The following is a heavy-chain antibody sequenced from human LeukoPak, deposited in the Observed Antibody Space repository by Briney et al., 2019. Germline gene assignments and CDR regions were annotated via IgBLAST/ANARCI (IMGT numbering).Heavy chain of an antibody. CDR2: IYYSGST. J-gene: IGHJ6*03. Sequence: PSETLSLTCTVSGGSISSSSYYWGWIRQPPGKGLEWIGSIYYSGSTNYNPSLKSRVTISVDTSKNQFSLKLSSVTAADTAVYYCARLHYGGNYGYYYYYMDVWGKGTTVTVSS. CDR3: ARLHYGGNYGYYYYYMDV. V-gene: IGHV4-39*01. D-gene: IGHD4-23*01. CDR1: GGSISSSSYY.